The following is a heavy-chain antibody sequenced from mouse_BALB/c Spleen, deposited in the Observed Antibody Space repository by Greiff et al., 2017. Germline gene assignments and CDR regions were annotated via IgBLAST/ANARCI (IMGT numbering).Heavy chain of an antibody. CDR3: ARSGAGNAY. CDR1: GYTFTSYW. J-gene: IGHJ3*01. D-gene: IGHD3-3*01. Sequence: QVQLQQPGAELVKPGASVKLSCKASGYTFTSYWMHWVKQRPGQGLEWIGEINPSNGRTNYNEKFKSKATLTVDKSSSTAYMQLSSLTSEDSAVYYCARSGAGNAYWGQGTLVTVSA. CDR2: INPSNGRT. V-gene: IGHV1S81*02.